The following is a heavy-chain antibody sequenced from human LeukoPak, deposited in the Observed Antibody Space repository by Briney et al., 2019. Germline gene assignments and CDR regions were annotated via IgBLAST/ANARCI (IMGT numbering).Heavy chain of an antibody. CDR2: ISSSSSYI. CDR3: ARGYCTNGVCYHFDY. J-gene: IGHJ4*02. Sequence: NSGGSVRLSCAASGFTFSSYSMNWVRQAPGKGLEWVSSISSSSSYIYYADSVKGRFTISRDNAKNSLYLQMNSLRAEDTAVYYCARGYCTNGVCYHFDYWGQGTLVTVSS. V-gene: IGHV3-21*01. CDR1: GFTFSSYS. D-gene: IGHD2-8*01.